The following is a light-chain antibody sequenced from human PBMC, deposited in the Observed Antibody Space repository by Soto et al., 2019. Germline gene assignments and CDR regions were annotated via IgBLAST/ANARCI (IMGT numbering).Light chain of an antibody. V-gene: IGKV3D-15*01. Sequence: IVLTQSPDILSLSPGERATLSCRAIQTDNNNYVAWYQQKPGQAPRLLIFRASNKATGIPDRFSGSGSGTEFILTISSLQSEDFAVYHCQQYNNWPPFTFGPGTKVDIK. CDR2: RAS. J-gene: IGKJ3*01. CDR3: QQYNNWPPFT. CDR1: QTDNNN.